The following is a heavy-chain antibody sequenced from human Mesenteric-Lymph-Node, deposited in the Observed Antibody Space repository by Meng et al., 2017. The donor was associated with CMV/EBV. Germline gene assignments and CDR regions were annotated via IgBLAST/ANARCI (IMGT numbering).Heavy chain of an antibody. CDR2: VYYSGTT. CDR3: ARDGGLLGMDV. Sequence: SETLSRTCTVSGDSISSYYWSWIRQPPGKGLEWIGHVYYSGTTNYNPSLKGRVTISVDTSKKQFSLKLRSVTAADTAVYYCARDGGLLGMDVWGQGTTVTVSS. V-gene: IGHV4-59*01. CDR1: GDSISSYY. D-gene: IGHD2-21*02. J-gene: IGHJ6*02.